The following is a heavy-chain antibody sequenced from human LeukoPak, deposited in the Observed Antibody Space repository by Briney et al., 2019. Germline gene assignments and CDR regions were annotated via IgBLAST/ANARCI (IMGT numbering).Heavy chain of an antibody. J-gene: IGHJ4*02. Sequence: GGSLRLSCAASGFTFSSYGMHWVRQAPGKGLEWVAFIRYDGSNKYYADSVKGRFTISRDNSKNTLYLQMNSLRAEDTAVYYCAKEGDSSGYLGPRSYYFDYWGQGTLVTVSS. CDR2: IRYDGSNK. CDR3: AKEGDSSGYLGPRSYYFDY. D-gene: IGHD6-19*01. V-gene: IGHV3-30*02. CDR1: GFTFSSYG.